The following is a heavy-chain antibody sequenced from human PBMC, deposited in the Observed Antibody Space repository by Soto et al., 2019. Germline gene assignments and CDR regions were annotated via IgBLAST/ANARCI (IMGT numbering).Heavy chain of an antibody. D-gene: IGHD3-10*01. Sequence: QVQLQESGPGLVKPSQTLSLTCTVSGGSISSGDYYWSWIRQPPGKGLEWIGYIYYSGSTYYNPSLKIRVTISVDTSKDQFSLKLRSVTAADTAVYCCAIYGSGSSFDYWGQGTLVTVSS. V-gene: IGHV4-30-4*01. CDR3: AIYGSGSSFDY. CDR2: IYYSGST. J-gene: IGHJ4*02. CDR1: GGSISSGDYY.